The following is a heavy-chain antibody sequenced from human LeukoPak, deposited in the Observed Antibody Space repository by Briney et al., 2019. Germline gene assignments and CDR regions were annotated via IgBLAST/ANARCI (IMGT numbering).Heavy chain of an antibody. CDR1: GFTFSNYA. D-gene: IGHD3-22*01. CDR2: ISGNGGDT. CDR3: VKTTSSYYYDY. V-gene: IGHV3-64D*06. J-gene: IGHJ4*02. Sequence: GGSLRLSCSASGFTFSNYAMHWVRQAPEKGLEYVSAISGNGGDTYYADSVEGRFTISRDNSKSTLYLQMSSLRADDTAVYYCVKTTSSYYYDYWGQGTLVTVSS.